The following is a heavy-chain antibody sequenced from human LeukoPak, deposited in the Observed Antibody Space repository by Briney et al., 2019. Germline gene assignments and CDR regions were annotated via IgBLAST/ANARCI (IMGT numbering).Heavy chain of an antibody. Sequence: PGGSLRLSCAASGFTFSNYDMNWVRQAPGKGLEWVSYISRSGSTIYYADSVKGRVTISRDNAKNSLYLQMDSLRAEDTAMYYCAMKAVPRPRLHDAFDFWGQGTVVSVSS. CDR2: ISRSGSTI. J-gene: IGHJ3*01. CDR1: GFTFSNYD. D-gene: IGHD5-24*01. V-gene: IGHV3-48*01. CDR3: AMKAVPRPRLHDAFDF.